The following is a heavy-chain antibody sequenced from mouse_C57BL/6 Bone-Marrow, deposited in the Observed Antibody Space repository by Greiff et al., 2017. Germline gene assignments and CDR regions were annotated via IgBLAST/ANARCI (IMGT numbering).Heavy chain of an antibody. D-gene: IGHD1-1*01. Sequence: QVQLQQPGAELVKPGASVKLSCKASGYTFTSYWMQWVKQRPGQGLEWIGEIDPSESYTNYNQKFKGKATLTVDTSSSTAYMQLSSLTSEDSAVYYCASGFHYYGSSPAYWGQGTLVTVSA. V-gene: IGHV1-50*01. CDR2: IDPSESYT. J-gene: IGHJ3*01. CDR1: GYTFTSYW. CDR3: ASGFHYYGSSPAY.